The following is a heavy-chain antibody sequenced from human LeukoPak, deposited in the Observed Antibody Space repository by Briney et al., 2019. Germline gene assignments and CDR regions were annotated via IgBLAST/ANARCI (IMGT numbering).Heavy chain of an antibody. CDR2: IYPADSDT. V-gene: IGHV5-51*01. D-gene: IGHD1-1*01. CDR1: GSGFTTYW. Sequence: GAALQISSPGSGSGFTTYWIAWGRPTPGKGRGWMGIIYPADSDTRYSPYFQGQFTISADKSISTAYLHWSSLKASDSAIYYCAGEPTGTAIDSWGQGTLVTVSS. J-gene: IGHJ4*02. CDR3: AGEPTGTAIDS.